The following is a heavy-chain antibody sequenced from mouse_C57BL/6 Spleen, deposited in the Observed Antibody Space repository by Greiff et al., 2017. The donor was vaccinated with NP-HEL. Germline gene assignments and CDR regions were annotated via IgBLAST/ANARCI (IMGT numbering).Heavy chain of an antibody. CDR3: ARIYYGNYVYFDV. J-gene: IGHJ1*03. Sequence: VQLQQSGPELVKPGASVKIPCKASGYTFTDYNMDWVKQSHGKSLEWIGDINPNNGGTIYNQKFKGKATLTVDKSSSTAYMELRSLTSEDTAVYYCARIYYGNYVYFDVWGTGTTVTVSS. CDR2: INPNNGGT. V-gene: IGHV1-18*01. CDR1: GYTFTDYN. D-gene: IGHD2-1*01.